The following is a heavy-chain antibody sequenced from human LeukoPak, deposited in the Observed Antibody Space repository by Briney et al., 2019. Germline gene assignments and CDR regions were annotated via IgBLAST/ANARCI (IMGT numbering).Heavy chain of an antibody. V-gene: IGHV3-23*01. CDR3: ARRTILYYYMDV. J-gene: IGHJ6*03. CDR1: GFTFSSYA. CDR2: ISGSGGST. Sequence: GGSLRLSCAASGFTFSSYAMSWVRQAPGKGLEWVSAISGSGGSTYYADSVKDRFTISRDNSKNTLYLQMNSLRAEDTAVYYCARRTILYYYMDVWGKGTTVTVSS.